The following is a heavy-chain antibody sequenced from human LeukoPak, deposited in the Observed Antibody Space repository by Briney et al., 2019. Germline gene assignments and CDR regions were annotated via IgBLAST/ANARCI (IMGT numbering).Heavy chain of an antibody. CDR1: GGSFSGYY. J-gene: IGHJ4*02. V-gene: IGHV4-34*01. Sequence: SETLSLTCAVYGGSFSGYYWSWIRQPPGKGLEWIGEINHSGSTNYNPSLKSRVTISVDTSKNQFSLKLSSVTAADTAVYYRARQSRYSYGPGFDFWGQGALVTVSS. CDR2: INHSGST. CDR3: ARQSRYSYGPGFDF. D-gene: IGHD5-18*01.